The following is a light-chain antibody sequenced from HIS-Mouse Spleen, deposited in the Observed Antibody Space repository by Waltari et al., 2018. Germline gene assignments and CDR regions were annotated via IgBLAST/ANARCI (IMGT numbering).Light chain of an antibody. CDR1: QIVSSSY. CDR3: QQYGSSPWT. CDR2: GAS. V-gene: IGKV3-20*01. Sequence: DIVLTQPPGTLSLSPGERATLSCRASQIVSSSYLAWYQQKPGQAPRLLIYGASSRATGIPDRFSGSGSGTDFTLTISRLEPEDFAVYYCQQYGSSPWTFGQGTKVEIK. J-gene: IGKJ1*01.